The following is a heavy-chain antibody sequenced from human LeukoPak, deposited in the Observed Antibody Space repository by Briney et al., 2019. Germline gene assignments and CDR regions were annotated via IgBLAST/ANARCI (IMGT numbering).Heavy chain of an antibody. CDR3: ASGNWNDRAFDI. CDR2: IKQDGSEK. Sequence: GGSLRLSCAASGLTFSAYWMSWVRRAPGKGLEWAANIKQDGSEKYYVDSVKGRFTISRDNAKNSLYLQMNSLRAEDTAVYYCASGNWNDRAFDIWGQGTMVTVSS. D-gene: IGHD1-20*01. CDR1: GLTFSAYW. J-gene: IGHJ3*02. V-gene: IGHV3-7*01.